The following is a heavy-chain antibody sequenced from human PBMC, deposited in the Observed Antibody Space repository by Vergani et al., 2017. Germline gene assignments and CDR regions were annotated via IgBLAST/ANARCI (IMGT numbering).Heavy chain of an antibody. CDR1: GFALNRHA. D-gene: IGHD2-2*02. CDR2: ISFDGTNE. J-gene: IGHJ4*02. CDR3: VRDRGLCAGGRCYTEAWDY. Sequence: QVQLVESGGGVVQPGTSLRLSCVVSGFALNRHAMYWVRQAPGKGLEWVVAISFDGTNEYYPDLVKARFTISRDIAKNTLYLQVRSLRLEDTGVYHCVRDRGLCAGGRCYTEAWDYWGQGTPVTVSS. V-gene: IGHV3-30-3*01.